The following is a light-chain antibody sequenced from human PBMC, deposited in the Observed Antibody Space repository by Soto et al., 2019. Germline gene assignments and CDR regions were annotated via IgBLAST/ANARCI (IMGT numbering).Light chain of an antibody. CDR1: QNIRSY. V-gene: IGKV1-39*01. J-gene: IGKJ1*01. CDR2: DAT. Sequence: DIQMTQSPSSLSASVGDRVTITCRASQNIRSYLNWYQHKPGKAPNLLIHDATTLQTGVPSRFSGSGSGTDFNLTISRLQPEDFATYYCQQSFVTPRTFGQGTKVDIK. CDR3: QQSFVTPRT.